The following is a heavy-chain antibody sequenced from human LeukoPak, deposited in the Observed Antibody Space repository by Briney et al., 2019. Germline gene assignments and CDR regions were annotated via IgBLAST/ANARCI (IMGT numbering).Heavy chain of an antibody. J-gene: IGHJ3*02. Sequence: SETLSLTYTVSVDSISSYYWSWLRQPPGKGLEWIGFIYSSGSANYSPSLRSRVTMSVDMSKNQFSLKLRSVTAADTAVYYCARQGAVDIWGQGTMVIVSS. CDR1: VDSISSYY. CDR3: ARQGAVDI. CDR2: IYSSGSA. V-gene: IGHV4-4*09.